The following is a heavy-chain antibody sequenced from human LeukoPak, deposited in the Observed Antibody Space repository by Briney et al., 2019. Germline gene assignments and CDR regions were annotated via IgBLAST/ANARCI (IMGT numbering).Heavy chain of an antibody. CDR3: AREEYGGNSIDY. Sequence: GASVKVSCKASGYTFTSYYLHWVRQAPGQGLEWMGIINTSGGATQYAQKFQGRVTITTDESTSTAYMELSSLRSEDTAVYYCAREEYGGNSIDYWGQGTLVTVSS. J-gene: IGHJ4*02. V-gene: IGHV1-46*01. CDR1: GYTFTSYY. CDR2: INTSGGAT. D-gene: IGHD4-23*01.